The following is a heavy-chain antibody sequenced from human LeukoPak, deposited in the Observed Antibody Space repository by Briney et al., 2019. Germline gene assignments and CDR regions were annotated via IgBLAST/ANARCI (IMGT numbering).Heavy chain of an antibody. J-gene: IGHJ4*02. CDR3: ARRQEYDFWSGYGEYYFDY. CDR1: GGSFSGYY. Sequence: SETLSLTCAVYGGSFSGYYWSWIRQPPGKGLEWIGEINHSGSTNYNPSLKSRVTISVDTSKNQFSLKLSSVTAADTAVYYCARRQEYDFWSGYGEYYFDYWGQGTLVTVSS. V-gene: IGHV4-34*01. CDR2: INHSGST. D-gene: IGHD3-3*01.